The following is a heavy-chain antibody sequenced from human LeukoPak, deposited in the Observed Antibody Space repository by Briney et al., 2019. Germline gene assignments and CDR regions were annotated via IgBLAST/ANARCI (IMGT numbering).Heavy chain of an antibody. D-gene: IGHD3-22*01. CDR3: ARASKYYYDSSGYPLDY. J-gene: IGHJ4*02. V-gene: IGHV3-21*01. Sequence: GSLRLSCAASRFTFSSYSMIWVRQAPGKGLERVSSISSSSSSIYYADSVKGRFTISRDNAKNSLYLQMNSLRAEDTAVYYCARASKYYYDSSGYPLDYWGQGTLVTVSS. CDR1: RFTFSSYS. CDR2: ISSSSSSI.